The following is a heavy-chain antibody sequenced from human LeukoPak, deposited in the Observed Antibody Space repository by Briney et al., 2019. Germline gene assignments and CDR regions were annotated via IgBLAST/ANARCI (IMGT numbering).Heavy chain of an antibody. CDR1: GGSISSSSYY. Sequence: SETLSPTCNVTGGSISSSSYYWGWIRQPPGKGLEWIGSIYYSGSTYYNPSLKSRVTISVDTSKNQFSLKLSSVTAADTAVYYCAREAQYYYDSSGYLDYWGQGTLVTVSS. J-gene: IGHJ4*02. V-gene: IGHV4-39*07. CDR3: AREAQYYYDSSGYLDY. D-gene: IGHD3-22*01. CDR2: IYYSGST.